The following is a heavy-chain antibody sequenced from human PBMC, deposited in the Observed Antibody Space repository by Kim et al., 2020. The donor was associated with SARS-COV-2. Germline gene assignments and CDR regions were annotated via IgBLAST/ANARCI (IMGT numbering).Heavy chain of an antibody. D-gene: IGHD3-22*01. Sequence: RFTISRDNSKNTLYLQMNSLRAEDTAVYYCAKDRGAITMIVVVIVSYFDYWGQGTLVTVSS. CDR3: AKDRGAITMIVVVIVSYFDY. J-gene: IGHJ4*02. V-gene: IGHV3-23*01.